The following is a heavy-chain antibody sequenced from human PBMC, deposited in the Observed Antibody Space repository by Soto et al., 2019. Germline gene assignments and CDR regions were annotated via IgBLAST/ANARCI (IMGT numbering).Heavy chain of an antibody. CDR1: GFTFSSYG. J-gene: IGHJ4*02. Sequence: QVQLVESGGGVVQPGRSLRLSCAASGFTFSSYGMHWVRQAPGKGLEWVAVISYDGSNKYYADSVKGRFTISRDNSKNTLYLQMNSLRAEDTAVYYCAKAGRDGYNLIFDYWGQGTLVTVSS. D-gene: IGHD5-12*01. CDR2: ISYDGSNK. CDR3: AKAGRDGYNLIFDY. V-gene: IGHV3-30*18.